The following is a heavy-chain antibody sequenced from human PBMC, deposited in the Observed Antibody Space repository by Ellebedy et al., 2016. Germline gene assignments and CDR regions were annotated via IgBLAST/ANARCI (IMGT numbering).Heavy chain of an antibody. CDR2: ISAYNGNT. CDR3: ARDRGQQLVPIYYYYYMDV. D-gene: IGHD6-13*01. V-gene: IGHV1-18*01. J-gene: IGHJ6*03. CDR1: GYTFTSYG. Sequence: ASVKVSXKASGYTFTSYGISWVRQAPGQGLEWMGWISAYNGNTNYAQKLQGRVTMTTDTSTSTAYMELRSLRSDDTAVYYCARDRGQQLVPIYYYYYMDVWGKGTTVTVSS.